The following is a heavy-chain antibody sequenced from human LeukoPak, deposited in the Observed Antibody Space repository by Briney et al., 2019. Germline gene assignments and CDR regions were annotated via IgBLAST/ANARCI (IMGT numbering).Heavy chain of an antibody. CDR2: IYSSGTT. D-gene: IGHD3-10*01. Sequence: SETLSLTCTVSGGSTINYFRSWIRQPAGKGLEWIGHIYSSGTTHYNPSFNNRVTISLDASTSQFSLHLNSVTAADTAVYFCAGAEGSGSGAYTLDYWGQGILVTVSS. CDR1: GGSTINYF. CDR3: AGAEGSGSGAYTLDY. J-gene: IGHJ4*02. V-gene: IGHV4-4*07.